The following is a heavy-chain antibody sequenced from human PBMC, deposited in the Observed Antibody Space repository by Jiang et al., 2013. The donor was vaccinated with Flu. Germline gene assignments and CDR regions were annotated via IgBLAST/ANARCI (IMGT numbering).Heavy chain of an antibody. J-gene: IGHJ6*02. D-gene: IGHD6-6*01. CDR3: AKVWTAARMYYYYAMDV. CDR2: ISAGGGTT. CDR1: GFTFISYA. Sequence: VQLLESGGGLVQPGGSLRLSCAASGFTFISYAMSWVRQAPGKGLEWVSAISAGGGTTYYADSVKGRFTISRDNSKNTLYLQMNSLRAEDTAVYYCAKVWTAARMYYYYAMDVWGQGTTVHRLL. V-gene: IGHV3-23*01.